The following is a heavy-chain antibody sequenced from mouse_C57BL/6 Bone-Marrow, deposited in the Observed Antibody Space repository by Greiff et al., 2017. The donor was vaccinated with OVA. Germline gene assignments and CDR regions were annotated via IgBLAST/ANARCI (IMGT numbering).Heavy chain of an antibody. D-gene: IGHD2-12*01. Sequence: EVQLVESGGGLVKPGGSLKLSCAASGFTFSDYGMHWVRQAPEKGLVWVAYISSGSSTIDYADTVKGRFTISRDNAKNTLFLQMTSLRSEDTAMYYCARDDAAWFAYWGQGTLVTVSA. CDR3: ARDDAAWFAY. CDR1: GFTFSDYG. V-gene: IGHV5-17*01. CDR2: ISSGSSTI. J-gene: IGHJ3*01.